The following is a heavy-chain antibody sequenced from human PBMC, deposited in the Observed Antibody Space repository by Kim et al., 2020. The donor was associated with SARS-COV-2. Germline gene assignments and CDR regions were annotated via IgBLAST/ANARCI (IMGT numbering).Heavy chain of an antibody. Sequence: ASVKVSCKASGYTFTSYAMNWVRQAPGQGLEWMGWINTNTGNPTYAQGFTGRFVFSLDTSVSTAYLQISSLKAEDTAVYYCARDLAAGKGDWFDPWGQGTLVTVSS. V-gene: IGHV7-4-1*02. J-gene: IGHJ5*02. CDR1: GYTFTSYA. D-gene: IGHD6-13*01. CDR3: ARDLAAGKGDWFDP. CDR2: INTNTGNP.